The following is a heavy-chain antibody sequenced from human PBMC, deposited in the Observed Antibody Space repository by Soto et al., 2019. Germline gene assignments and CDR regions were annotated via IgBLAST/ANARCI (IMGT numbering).Heavy chain of an antibody. CDR1: GGSFSGYY. CDR2: INHSGST. D-gene: IGHD6-13*01. CDR3: ARLREQLVRYYGIDV. J-gene: IGHJ6*02. Sequence: SETLSLTCAFYGGSFSGYYWSWIRQPPGKGLEWIGEINHSGSTNYNPSLKSRVTISVDTSKNQFSLKLSSVTAADTAVYYCARLREQLVRYYGIDVWGQGTTVTVSS. V-gene: IGHV4-34*01.